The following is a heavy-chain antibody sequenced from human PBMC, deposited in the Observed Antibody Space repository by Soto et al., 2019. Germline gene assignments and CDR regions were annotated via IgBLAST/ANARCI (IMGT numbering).Heavy chain of an antibody. Sequence: GGSLRLSCAASGFTFSSYSMNWVRQAPGKGLEWVSSISSSSSYIYYADSVKGRFTISRDNAKNSLYLQMNSLRAEDTAVYYCARWEVGGSRWIPSYYYYYGMDVWGQGTTVTVSS. D-gene: IGHD1-26*01. CDR3: ARWEVGGSRWIPSYYYYYGMDV. V-gene: IGHV3-21*01. CDR1: GFTFSSYS. J-gene: IGHJ6*02. CDR2: ISSSSSYI.